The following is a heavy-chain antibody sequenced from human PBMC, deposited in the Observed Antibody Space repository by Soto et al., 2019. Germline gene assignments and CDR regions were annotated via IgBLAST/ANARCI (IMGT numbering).Heavy chain of an antibody. V-gene: IGHV3-48*02. J-gene: IGHJ4*02. D-gene: IGHD3-22*01. Sequence: GGSLRLSCAASGFTFSSYSMNWVRQAPGKGLEWVSYISSSSSTIYYADSVKGRFTISRDNAKNSLYLQMNSLRDEDTAVYYCARDRGYYYDSSGYTEADYWGQGTLVTVSS. CDR3: ARDRGYYYDSSGYTEADY. CDR1: GFTFSSYS. CDR2: ISSSSSTI.